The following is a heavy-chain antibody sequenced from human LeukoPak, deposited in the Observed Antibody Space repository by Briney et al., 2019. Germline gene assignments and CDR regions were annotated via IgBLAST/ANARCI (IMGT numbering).Heavy chain of an antibody. CDR3: AREDGYYFDY. CDR2: ISYDGSNK. J-gene: IGHJ4*02. Sequence: GGSLRLSCAASGFTFSSYAMHWVRQAPGKGLEWVAVISYDGSNKYYADSVKGRFTISRDNSKNTLYLQMNSLRAEGTAVYYCAREDGYYFDYWGQGTLVTVSS. V-gene: IGHV3-30-3*01. D-gene: IGHD5-24*01. CDR1: GFTFSSYA.